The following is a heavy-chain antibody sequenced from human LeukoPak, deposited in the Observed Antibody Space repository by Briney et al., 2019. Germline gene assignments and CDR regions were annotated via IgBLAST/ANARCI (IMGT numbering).Heavy chain of an antibody. D-gene: IGHD3-22*01. J-gene: IGHJ4*02. V-gene: IGHV3-53*01. CDR2: IYGGGST. Sequence: GGSLKLSCAASGFTVSSNYMTWVRQAPWKRLEWVSIIYGGGSTAYADSVKGRFTISRDNSKNTLSLQMNSLRAEDTAVYYCAKCMIERAPFDYWGQGTLVTVSS. CDR3: AKCMIERAPFDY. CDR1: GFTVSSNY.